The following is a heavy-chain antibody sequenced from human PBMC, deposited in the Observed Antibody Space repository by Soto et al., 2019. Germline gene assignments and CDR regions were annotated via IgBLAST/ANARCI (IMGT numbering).Heavy chain of an antibody. CDR1: GYTFTSYA. D-gene: IGHD5-18*01. CDR3: ARARIQLWSDHYYYGMDV. CDR2: INAGNGNT. J-gene: IGHJ6*02. Sequence: ASVKVSCKASGYTFTSYAMHWVRQAPGQRLEWMGWINAGNGNTKYSQKFQGRVTITRDTSASTAYMELSSLRSEDTAVYYCARARIQLWSDHYYYGMDVWGQGTTVTVSS. V-gene: IGHV1-3*01.